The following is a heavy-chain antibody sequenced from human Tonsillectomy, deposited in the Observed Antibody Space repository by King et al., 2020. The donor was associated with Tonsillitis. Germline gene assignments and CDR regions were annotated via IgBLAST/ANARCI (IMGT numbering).Heavy chain of an antibody. CDR2: TSFDGYNK. J-gene: IGHJ2*01. Sequence: VQLVESGGGVVQPGRSLRLSCVASGFTFSSYDMQWVRQAPGKGLEWVAVTSFDGYNKDYADSVKGRFTISRDNSKNTLYLQMNSLRGDDTAVYYCAKVEGRTAPPYWYFDLWGRGTLVTVSS. V-gene: IGHV3-30*18. CDR3: AKVEGRTAPPYWYFDL. CDR1: GFTFSSYD. D-gene: IGHD1-26*01.